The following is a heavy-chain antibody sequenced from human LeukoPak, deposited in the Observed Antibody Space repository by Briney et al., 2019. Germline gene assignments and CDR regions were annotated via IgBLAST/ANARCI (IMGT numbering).Heavy chain of an antibody. V-gene: IGHV4-59*01. Sequence: SETLSLTCTFSGDSISSYFWSWIRQAPGKGLEWIGCIYNTGNTDYNPSLKSRVTISVDTSKSQFSLKLSSVTAADTAVYYCARVAGPYYYDSSGPFDYWGQGSLVTVSS. CDR1: GDSISSYF. J-gene: IGHJ4*02. CDR2: IYNTGNT. D-gene: IGHD3-22*01. CDR3: ARVAGPYYYDSSGPFDY.